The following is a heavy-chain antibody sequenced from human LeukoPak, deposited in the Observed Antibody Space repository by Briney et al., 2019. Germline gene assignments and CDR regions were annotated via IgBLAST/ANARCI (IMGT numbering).Heavy chain of an antibody. CDR2: ISSSGSTI. D-gene: IGHD3-22*01. Sequence: PGGSLRLSCAASGFTFSSYEMNWVRQAPGKGLEWVSYISSSGSTIYYADSVKGRFTISRDNAKNSLYLQMNSLRAGDTAVYYCARGGYDISDYYYYYYYMDVWGKGTTVTVSS. CDR3: ARGGYDISDYYYYYYYMDV. V-gene: IGHV3-48*03. CDR1: GFTFSSYE. J-gene: IGHJ6*03.